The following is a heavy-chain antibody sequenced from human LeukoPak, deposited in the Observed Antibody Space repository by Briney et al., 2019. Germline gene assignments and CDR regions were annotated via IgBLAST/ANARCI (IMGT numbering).Heavy chain of an antibody. CDR3: TTDRDDFWSGYPPK. Sequence: GGSLRLSCAASGFTFSSYAMSWVRQAPGKGLEWVSAISGSGGSTYYADSVKGRFTISRDNSKNTLYLQMNSLKTEDTAVYYCTTDRDDFWSGYPPKWGRGTLVTVSS. V-gene: IGHV3-23*01. J-gene: IGHJ4*02. CDR1: GFTFSSYA. CDR2: ISGSGGST. D-gene: IGHD3-3*01.